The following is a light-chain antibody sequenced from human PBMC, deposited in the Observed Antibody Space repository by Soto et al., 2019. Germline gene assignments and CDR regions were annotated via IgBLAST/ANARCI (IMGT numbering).Light chain of an antibody. CDR1: QSISSW. Sequence: DIQLTQSPSTLSASLGDRVTITCRASQSISSWLAWYQQKPGKAPNLLIYKTSNLESGVPSRFSGSGSGTEFTLTIISLQPDDVATYYCQYYNDYCWTFGQGTKVEIK. CDR3: QYYNDYCWT. J-gene: IGKJ1*01. CDR2: KTS. V-gene: IGKV1-5*03.